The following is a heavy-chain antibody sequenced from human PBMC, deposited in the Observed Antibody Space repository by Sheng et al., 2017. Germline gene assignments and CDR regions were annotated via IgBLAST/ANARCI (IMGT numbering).Heavy chain of an antibody. CDR2: ISGSGGST. J-gene: IGHJ3*02. Sequence: ESGGGLVQPGGSLRLSCAASGFTFSSYAMSWVRQAPGKGLEWVSAISGSGGSTYYADSVKGRFTISRDNSKNTLYLQMNSLRAEDTAVYYCAKDMNYYDSSGYYYRGCEAFDIWGQGTMVTVSS. CDR3: AKDMNYYDSSGYYYRGCEAFDI. D-gene: IGHD3-22*01. V-gene: IGHV3-23*01. CDR1: GFTFSSYA.